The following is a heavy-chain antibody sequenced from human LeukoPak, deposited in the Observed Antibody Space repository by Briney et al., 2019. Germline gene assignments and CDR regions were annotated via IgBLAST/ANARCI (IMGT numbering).Heavy chain of an antibody. CDR3: ARGVASSSHSFDS. CDR2: INHSGST. J-gene: IGHJ4*02. Sequence: SETLSLTCAVYGGSFSGYYWSWIRQPPGKGLEWMGEINHSGSTNYNPSLKSRVTISVDTSKNQFSLKLSSVTAADTAVYYCARGVASSSHSFDSWDQGTLVTVSS. CDR1: GGSFSGYY. V-gene: IGHV4-34*01. D-gene: IGHD6-13*01.